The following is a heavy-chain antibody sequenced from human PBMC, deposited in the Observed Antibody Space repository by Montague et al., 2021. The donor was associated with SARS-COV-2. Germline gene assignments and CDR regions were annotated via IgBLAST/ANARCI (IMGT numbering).Heavy chain of an antibody. D-gene: IGHD3-22*01. CDR3: AKFSGDSSRVA. CDR2: ISGGGDRK. CDR1: GFTFSRDT. V-gene: IGHV3-23*01. J-gene: IGHJ5*02. Sequence: SLRLSCAASGFTFSRDTISWVRQAPGKGLEWVSGISGGGDRKYYADSVKGRLTISRDNAKNTVYVQMNSLRAEDTAVYYCAKFSGDSSRVAWGQGTLVTVPS.